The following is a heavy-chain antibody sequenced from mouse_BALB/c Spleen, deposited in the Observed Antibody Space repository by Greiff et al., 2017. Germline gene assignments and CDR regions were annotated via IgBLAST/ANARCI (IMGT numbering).Heavy chain of an antibody. V-gene: IGHV2-9*02. D-gene: IGHD2-3*01. CDR2: IWAGGST. Sequence: VQRVESGPGLVAPSQSLSITCTVSGFSLTSYGVHWVRQPPGKGLEWLGVIWAGGSTNYNSALMSRLSISKDNSKSQVFLKMNSLQTDDTAMYYCARDRGYYLFAYWGQGTLVTVSA. CDR3: ARDRGYYLFAY. J-gene: IGHJ3*01. CDR1: GFSLTSYG.